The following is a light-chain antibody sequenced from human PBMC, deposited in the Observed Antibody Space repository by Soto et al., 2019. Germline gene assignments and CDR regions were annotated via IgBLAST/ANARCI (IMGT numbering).Light chain of an antibody. V-gene: IGLV1-40*01. CDR1: NSNIGAGND. CDR3: QSYDSRLSAYV. J-gene: IGLJ1*01. Sequence: QSVLTQPPSVSGAPGQRVPISCSGSNSNIGAGNDVHWYLQLPGTAPKLLIYTNNHRPSGVPDRFSGSKSGTSASLAITGLQAEDEADYYCQSYDSRLSAYVFGTGTKVTVL. CDR2: TNN.